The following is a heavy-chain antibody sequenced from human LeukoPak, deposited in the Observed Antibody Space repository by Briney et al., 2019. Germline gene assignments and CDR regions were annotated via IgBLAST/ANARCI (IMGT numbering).Heavy chain of an antibody. D-gene: IGHD6-13*01. J-gene: IGHJ6*02. CDR1: GASISSRSYY. CDR2: TYYTGST. Sequence: SETLSLTCTVSGASISSRSYYWGWVRQPPGKGLEWIVSTYYTGSTYYNPSLRSRVSISAATTQNHVSLTVLSAPAADTAVYYCARLGAAPGPPHYFYYGMDVWGQGTTVTVS. V-gene: IGHV4-39*02. CDR3: ARLGAAPGPPHYFYYGMDV.